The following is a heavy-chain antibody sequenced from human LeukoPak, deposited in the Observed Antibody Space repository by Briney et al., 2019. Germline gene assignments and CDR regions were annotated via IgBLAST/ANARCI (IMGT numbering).Heavy chain of an antibody. J-gene: IGHJ4*02. D-gene: IGHD1-26*01. CDR2: INHIGST. V-gene: IGHV4-34*01. Sequence: PSETLSLTCAVYGGSFSGYYWSWIRKPTGKGLEWIGEINHIGSTNYNASLKSRVIISVDMSKNQFSLTLTSVTAADTAVYYCARGLSGSYYGDYFDFWGQGTLVTVSS. CDR1: GGSFSGYY. CDR3: ARGLSGSYYGDYFDF.